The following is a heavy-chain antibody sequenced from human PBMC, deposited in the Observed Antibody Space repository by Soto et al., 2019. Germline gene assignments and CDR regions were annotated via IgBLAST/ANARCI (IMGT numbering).Heavy chain of an antibody. V-gene: IGHV5-10-1*01. Sequence: ESLKISCKGSGYSFTSYWISWVRQMPGKGLEWMGRIDPSDAYTNYSPSFQGHVTISADKSISTAYLQWSSLTASDTAMYYCAGRGFSGYDYWGQGTLVTVSS. D-gene: IGHD5-12*01. CDR2: IDPSDAYT. CDR3: AGRGFSGYDY. J-gene: IGHJ4*02. CDR1: GYSFTSYW.